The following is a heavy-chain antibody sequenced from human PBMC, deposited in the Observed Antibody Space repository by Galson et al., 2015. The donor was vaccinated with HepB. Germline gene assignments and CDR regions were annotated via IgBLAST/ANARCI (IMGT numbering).Heavy chain of an antibody. CDR2: INTYTGNT. Sequence: SVKVSCKASGYTFTSYGMSWVRQAPGQGLEWMGWINTYTGNTTYAQKLQGRVTMTTDTSTSTAYLELKSLRSDDTAVYYCASEVWDDYWGQRTLVTVAS. V-gene: IGHV1-18*04. J-gene: IGHJ4*02. D-gene: IGHD3-16*01. CDR1: GYTFTSYG. CDR3: ASEVWDDY.